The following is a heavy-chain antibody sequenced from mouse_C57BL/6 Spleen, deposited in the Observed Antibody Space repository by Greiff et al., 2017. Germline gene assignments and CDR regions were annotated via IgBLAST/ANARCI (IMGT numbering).Heavy chain of an antibody. CDR3: AIEDYGSRYGY. Sequence: VQLQQSGAELVRPGTSVKVSCKASGYAFTNYLIEWVKQRPGQGLEWIGVITPGSGGTNYHEQFTGKATLTADKSSSTAYMQRSRLTSEDAAVYVGAIEDYGSRYGYWGQGTTLTVSS. D-gene: IGHD1-1*01. J-gene: IGHJ2*01. V-gene: IGHV1-54*01. CDR1: GYAFTNYL. CDR2: ITPGSGGT.